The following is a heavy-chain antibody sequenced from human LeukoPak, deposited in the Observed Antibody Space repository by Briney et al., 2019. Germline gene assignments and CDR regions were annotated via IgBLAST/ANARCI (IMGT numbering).Heavy chain of an antibody. V-gene: IGHV3-48*03. CDR1: GFTFSSYE. CDR3: ARDAPYYGSGSYTTRLSKRYYYYMDV. Sequence: GGSLRLSCAASGFTFSSYEMNWVRQAPGKGLEWVSYISSSGSTIYYADSVKGRFTISRDNAKNSLYLQMNSLRAEDTAVYYCARDAPYYGSGSYTTRLSKRYYYYMDVWGKGTTVTISS. D-gene: IGHD3-10*01. J-gene: IGHJ6*03. CDR2: ISSSGSTI.